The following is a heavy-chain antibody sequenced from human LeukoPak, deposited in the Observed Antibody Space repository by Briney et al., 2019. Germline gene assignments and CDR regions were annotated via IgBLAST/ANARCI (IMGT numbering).Heavy chain of an antibody. V-gene: IGHV4-59*11. CDR3: ARESSGYYSHDAFDI. Sequence: SETLSLTCTVSGDSISSHYWSWIRQPPGKGLEWIGYIYYSGSTNYNPSLKSRVTISVDTSKNQFSLKLSSVTAADTAVYYCARESSGYYSHDAFDIWGQGTMVTVSS. CDR1: GDSISSHY. CDR2: IYYSGST. D-gene: IGHD3-22*01. J-gene: IGHJ3*02.